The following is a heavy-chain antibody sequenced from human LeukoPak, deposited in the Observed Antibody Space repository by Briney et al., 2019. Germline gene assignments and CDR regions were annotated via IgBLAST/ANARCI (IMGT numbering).Heavy chain of an antibody. CDR3: ARRKGAAAAENWFDP. CDR1: GYTFTSYG. D-gene: IGHD6-13*01. J-gene: IGHJ5*02. Sequence: ASVKVSCKASGYTFTSYGISWVRQAPGQGLEWMGWTSAYNGNTNYAQKLQGRVTMTTDTSTSTAYMELRSLRSDDTAVYYCARRKGAAAAENWFDPWGQGTLVTVSS. V-gene: IGHV1-18*01. CDR2: TSAYNGNT.